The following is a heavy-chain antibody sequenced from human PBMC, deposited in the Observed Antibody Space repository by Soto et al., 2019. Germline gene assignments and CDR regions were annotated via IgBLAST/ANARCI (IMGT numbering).Heavy chain of an antibody. CDR3: ARASVWFENPYYYGMDV. CDR1: GGTFSSYA. V-gene: IGHV1-69*13. D-gene: IGHD3-10*01. Sequence: ASVKVSCKASGGTFSSYAISWVRQAPGQGLEWMGGIIPIFGTANYAQKFQGRVTITADESTSTAYMELSSLRSEDTAVYYCARASVWFENPYYYGMDVWGQGTTVTVSS. J-gene: IGHJ6*02. CDR2: IIPIFGTA.